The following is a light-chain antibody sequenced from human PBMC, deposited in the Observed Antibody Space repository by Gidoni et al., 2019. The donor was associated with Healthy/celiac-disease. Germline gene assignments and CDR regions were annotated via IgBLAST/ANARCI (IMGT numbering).Light chain of an antibody. V-gene: IGKV1-39*01. CDR1: QSISSY. J-gene: IGKJ2*01. Sequence: DRVTITCRASQSISSYLNWYQQKPGKAPKLLIYAASSLQSGVPSRFSGSGSGTDFTLTISSLQPEDFATYDCQQSYSTPLYTFGQGTKLEIK. CDR2: AAS. CDR3: QQSYSTPLYT.